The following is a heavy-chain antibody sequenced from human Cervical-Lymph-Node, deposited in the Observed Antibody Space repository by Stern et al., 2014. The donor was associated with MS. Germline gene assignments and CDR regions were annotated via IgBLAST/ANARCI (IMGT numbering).Heavy chain of an antibody. CDR1: GDSISSRSHY. V-gene: IGHV4-39*01. D-gene: IGHD1-7*01. J-gene: IGHJ2*01. CDR3: ARLGDKNFWYFDL. CDR2: IFYSGRT. Sequence: QLQLQESGPGLVKPSETLSLTCTVSGDSISSRSHYWGWIRQPPGKGLEWIGSIFYSGRTYYNSSLKSRVTISVDPSKTHFSLKLSSVTAADTAVYYCARLGDKNFWYFDLWGRGTLVTVSS.